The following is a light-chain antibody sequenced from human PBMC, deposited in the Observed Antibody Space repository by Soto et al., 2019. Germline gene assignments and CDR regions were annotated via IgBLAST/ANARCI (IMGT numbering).Light chain of an antibody. V-gene: IGKV3-20*01. J-gene: IGKJ1*01. Sequence: EIVLTQSPGTLSLSPGERATLSCRASQSVSSGYLAWYQQKPGQAPRLLIYGGSSRATGIPVRFSGSGSETDFTLTITRLEPEDFAVYYCQQYSSSRTFGQGTKVDIK. CDR3: QQYSSSRT. CDR2: GGS. CDR1: QSVSSGY.